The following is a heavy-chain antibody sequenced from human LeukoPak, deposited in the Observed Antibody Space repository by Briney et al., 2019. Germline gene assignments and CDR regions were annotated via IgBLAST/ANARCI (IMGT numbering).Heavy chain of an antibody. CDR1: GGSFSGYY. Sequence: PSETLSLTCAVYGGSFSGYYWSWIRQPPGKGLEWIGEINHSGSTNYNPSLKSRVTISVDTSKNQFSLKLSSVTAADTAVYYCARDQLDVTIFGVEPYDWFDPWGQGTLVTVSS. CDR3: ARDQLDVTIFGVEPYDWFDP. D-gene: IGHD3-3*01. CDR2: INHSGST. J-gene: IGHJ5*02. V-gene: IGHV4-34*01.